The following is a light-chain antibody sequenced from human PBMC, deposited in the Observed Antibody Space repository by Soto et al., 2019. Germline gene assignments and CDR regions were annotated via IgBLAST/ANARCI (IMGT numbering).Light chain of an antibody. J-gene: IGKJ1*01. V-gene: IGKV4-1*01. CDR2: WAS. CDR3: QQCYGTPRT. Sequence: DIVMTQSPDSLAVSLGERATINCKSSQSVLYSSNNKNYLAWYQQQPGQPPKLLIYWASTRESGVPDRFSGSGSGTDFTLAISSLQAEDVAVYYCQQCYGTPRTFGQGTKVDIK. CDR1: QSVLYSSNNKNY.